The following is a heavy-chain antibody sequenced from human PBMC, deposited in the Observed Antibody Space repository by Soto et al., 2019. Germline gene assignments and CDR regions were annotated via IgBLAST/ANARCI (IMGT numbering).Heavy chain of an antibody. Sequence: QVQLQESGPGLVKPSQTLSLTCSVSGGSISSGDFYWSLVRQPPGKGLEWIGYIYYSGSTYYNPSLKSRVTISVDTSKNQFSLKLTSVTAADTAVYYCVRSMTTVTKDACEIWGQGTMVTVSS. J-gene: IGHJ3*02. V-gene: IGHV4-30-4*01. CDR1: GGSISSGDFY. CDR3: VRSMTTVTKDACEI. CDR2: IYYSGST. D-gene: IGHD4-17*01.